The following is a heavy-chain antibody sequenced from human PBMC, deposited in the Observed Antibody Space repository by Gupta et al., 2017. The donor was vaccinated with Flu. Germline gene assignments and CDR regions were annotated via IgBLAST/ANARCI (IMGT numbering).Heavy chain of an antibody. CDR1: GYTFTSYW. Sequence: EVQLAQSGAEVKKPGESLKISCKGSGYTFTSYWIAWVRQMPGKGLEWMGSIYPGDSDTRYSPSFQGQVTISADKSINTAYLQWSSLKASDSAMYYCARRLGTQHFDYWGQGILVTVSS. D-gene: IGHD2-2*01. CDR2: IYPGDSDT. V-gene: IGHV5-51*01. CDR3: ARRLGTQHFDY. J-gene: IGHJ4*02.